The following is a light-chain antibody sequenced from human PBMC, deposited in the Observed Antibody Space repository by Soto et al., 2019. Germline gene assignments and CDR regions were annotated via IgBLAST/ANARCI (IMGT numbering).Light chain of an antibody. CDR2: GNS. CDR3: QSYDSSLSGYVV. V-gene: IGLV1-40*01. Sequence: QSVLTQPPSVSGAPGQRVTISCTGSSSNIGAGYDVHWYQQLPGTAPKLLIDGNSNRPSGVPDRFSGSKSGTSASLAITGLQAEDEADYYCQSYDSSLSGYVVFGGGTKLTLL. J-gene: IGLJ2*01. CDR1: SSNIGAGYD.